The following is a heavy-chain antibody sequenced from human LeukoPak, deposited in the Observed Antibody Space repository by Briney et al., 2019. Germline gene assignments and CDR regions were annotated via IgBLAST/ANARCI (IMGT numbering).Heavy chain of an antibody. CDR2: INHSGST. J-gene: IGHJ6*02. Sequence: SETLSLTCAVYGGSFSGYYWSWIRQPPGKGLEWIGEINHSGSTNYNPSLKSRVTISVDTSKNQFSLRLSFVTAADTAVYYCARGRAGYDILTGYYLPNYYYGMDVWGQGTTVTVSS. CDR3: ARGRAGYDILTGYYLPNYYYGMDV. D-gene: IGHD3-9*01. CDR1: GGSFSGYY. V-gene: IGHV4-34*01.